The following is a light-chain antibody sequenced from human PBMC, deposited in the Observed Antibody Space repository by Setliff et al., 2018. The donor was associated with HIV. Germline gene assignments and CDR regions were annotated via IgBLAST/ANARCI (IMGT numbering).Light chain of an antibody. CDR3: SSYTSSTPLYV. Sequence: QSVLTQPASVSGSPGQSITISCTGISSDVGTYNFVSWYQQHPGKAPKLMIHDVSNRPSGVSNRFSGSKSGNTASLTISGLQAEDGADYYCSSYTSSTPLYVFGTGTKV. V-gene: IGLV2-14*03. J-gene: IGLJ1*01. CDR2: DVS. CDR1: SSDVGTYNF.